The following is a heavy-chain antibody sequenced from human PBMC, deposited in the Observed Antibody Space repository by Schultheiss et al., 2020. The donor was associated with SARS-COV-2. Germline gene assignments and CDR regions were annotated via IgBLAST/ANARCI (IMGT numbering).Heavy chain of an antibody. CDR3: ARLRITIFGVVGRSQTYYYYGMDV. J-gene: IGHJ6*02. CDR2: IYYSGST. Sequence: SETLSLTCTVSGGSISSGYYWSWIRQPPGKGLEWIGYIYYSGSTNYNPSLKSRVTISVDTSKNQFSLKLSSVTAADTAVYYCARLRITIFGVVGRSQTYYYYGMDVWGQGTTVTVSS. V-gene: IGHV4-61*01. D-gene: IGHD3-3*01. CDR1: GGSISSGYY.